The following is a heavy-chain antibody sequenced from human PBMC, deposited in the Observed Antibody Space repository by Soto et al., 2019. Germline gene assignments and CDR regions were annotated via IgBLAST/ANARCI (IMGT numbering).Heavy chain of an antibody. J-gene: IGHJ4*02. V-gene: IGHV4-39*01. CDR1: GGSISSSSYY. CDR2: IYYSGST. Sequence: PSETLSLTCTVSGGSISSSSYYWGWIRQPPGKGLEWIGSIYYSGSTYYNPSLKSRVTISVDTSKNQFSLKLSSVTAADTAVYYCARHRVAAAGFFDYWGQGTLVTVSS. CDR3: ARHRVAAAGFFDY. D-gene: IGHD6-13*01.